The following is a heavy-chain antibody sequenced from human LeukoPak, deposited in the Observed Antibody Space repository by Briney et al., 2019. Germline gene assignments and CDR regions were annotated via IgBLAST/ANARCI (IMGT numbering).Heavy chain of an antibody. CDR1: GFTFSSYW. D-gene: IGHD3-10*01. Sequence: GGSLRLSCAASGFTFSSYWMSWVRQAPGKGLEWVANIKEDGSQKYYVDSVKGRFTISRDNAKNSLYLQMNSLRAEDTAVYYCARASLLWFGELSVPPDYWGQGTLVTVSS. CDR2: IKEDGSQK. V-gene: IGHV3-7*01. CDR3: ARASLLWFGELSVPPDY. J-gene: IGHJ4*02.